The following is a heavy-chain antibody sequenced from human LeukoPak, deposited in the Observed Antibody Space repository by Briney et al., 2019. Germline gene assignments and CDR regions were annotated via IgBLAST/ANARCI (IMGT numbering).Heavy chain of an antibody. Sequence: SETLSLTCTVSGGSISGSSYYWGWLRQPPGKGLEWIGSIYYSGSTYYNPSLKSRVTIAVETSKNHFSLKLSSVTAADTAVYYCARGSADYWGQGTLVTVSS. J-gene: IGHJ4*02. V-gene: IGHV4-39*07. CDR3: ARGSADY. CDR1: GGSISGSSYY. CDR2: IYYSGST.